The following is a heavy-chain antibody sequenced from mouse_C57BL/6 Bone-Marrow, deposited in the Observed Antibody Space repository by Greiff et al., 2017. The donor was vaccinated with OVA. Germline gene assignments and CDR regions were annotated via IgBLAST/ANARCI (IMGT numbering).Heavy chain of an antibody. D-gene: IGHD2-5*01. CDR3: ARGAYYSNYPFAY. CDR2: IYPRSGNT. V-gene: IGHV1-81*01. CDR1: GYTFTSYG. J-gene: IGHJ3*01. Sequence: QVQLQQSGAELARPGASVKLSCKASGYTFTSYGISWVKQRTGQGLEWIGEIYPRSGNTYYNEKFKGKATLTADKSSSTAYMELRSLTSEDSAVYYCARGAYYSNYPFAYWGQGTLVTVSA.